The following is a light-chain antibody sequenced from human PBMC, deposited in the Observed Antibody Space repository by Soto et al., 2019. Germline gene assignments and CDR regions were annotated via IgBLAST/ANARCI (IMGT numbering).Light chain of an antibody. Sequence: EIVLTQSPATLSLSPGDRATLSCRASQSVSSYLAWYQQKPGQAPRLLIYDASNRATGIPARFSGSGSGTDFTLTISSLEPEDFAFYYCQQRSNWPVTFGQGTKLEIK. V-gene: IGKV3-11*01. CDR3: QQRSNWPVT. CDR1: QSVSSY. CDR2: DAS. J-gene: IGKJ2*01.